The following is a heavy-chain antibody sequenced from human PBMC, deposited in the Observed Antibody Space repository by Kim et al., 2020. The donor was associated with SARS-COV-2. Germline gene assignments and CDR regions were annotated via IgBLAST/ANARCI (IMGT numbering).Heavy chain of an antibody. CDR2: IYHSGST. J-gene: IGHJ6*02. D-gene: IGHD6-13*01. Sequence: SETLSLTCAVSGGSISSSNWWSWVRQPPGKGLEWIGEIYHSGSTNYNPSLKSRVTISVDKSKNQFSLKLSSVTAADTAVYYCARGGIAAVNGPFYYYYGMDVWGQGTTVTVSS. CDR1: GGSISSSNW. V-gene: IGHV4-4*02. CDR3: ARGGIAAVNGPFYYYYGMDV.